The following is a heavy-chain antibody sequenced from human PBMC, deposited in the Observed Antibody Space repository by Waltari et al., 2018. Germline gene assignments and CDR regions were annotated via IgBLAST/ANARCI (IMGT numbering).Heavy chain of an antibody. CDR2: FQPGGGT. CDR1: GFTVYHNY. D-gene: IGHD3-16*02. V-gene: IGHV3-53*01. J-gene: IGHJ3*02. CDR3: ARDPYCPRDTCLSPLI. Sequence: EVQLVESGGGLVQPGGSLRLPCAASGFTVYHNYVNWVRQAPGKGLEWVSVFQPGGGTFYADSVKGRFTISRDSSMNTLSLQMNGLRAEDTAMYYCARDPYCPRDTCLSPLIWGQGTMVTVSS.